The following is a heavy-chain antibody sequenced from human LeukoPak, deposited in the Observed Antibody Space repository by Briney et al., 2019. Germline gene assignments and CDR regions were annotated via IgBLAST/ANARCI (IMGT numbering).Heavy chain of an antibody. V-gene: IGHV3-23*01. CDR2: ISGGGGTT. D-gene: IGHD3-3*01. CDR1: GFYFSTYV. CDR3: AVRFEY. Sequence: GGSLRLSCAASGFYFSTYVMGWVRQAPGKGLEWVAGISGGGGTTFYADSVQGRFTISRDNSNNTLFLQMNSLRAEDTGVYHCAVRFEYWGQGTPVTVSS. J-gene: IGHJ4*02.